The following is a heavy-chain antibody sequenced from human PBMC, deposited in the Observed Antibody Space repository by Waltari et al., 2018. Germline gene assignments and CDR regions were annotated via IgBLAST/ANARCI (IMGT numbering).Heavy chain of an antibody. Sequence: EVQLVESGGGLVQPGRSLRLSCAASGFTFDDYAMHWVRQAPGKGLEWVSGIIWNSGSIGYADSVKGRFTISRDNAKNSLYLQMNSLRAEDTALYYCARTMVRGVDAFDIWGQGTMVTVSS. CDR1: GFTFDDYA. CDR2: IIWNSGSI. CDR3: ARTMVRGVDAFDI. J-gene: IGHJ3*02. D-gene: IGHD3-10*01. V-gene: IGHV3-9*01.